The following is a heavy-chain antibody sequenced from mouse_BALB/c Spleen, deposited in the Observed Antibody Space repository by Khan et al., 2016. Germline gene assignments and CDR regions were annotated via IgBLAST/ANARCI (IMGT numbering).Heavy chain of an antibody. D-gene: IGHD2-5*01. CDR1: GFTFISYV. J-gene: IGHJ4*01. V-gene: IGHV1S136*01. CDR2: INPFNAGT. Sequence: VQLQQSGPELVKPGASVKMSCKAFGFTFISYVIHWVKQKPGQGLEWIGYINPFNAGTNSNDKFKGKATLTSDKSSTTAYMDLSSLTSKDSAVYYCARSSNLAMDYWGQGTSVTVSS. CDR3: ARSSNLAMDY.